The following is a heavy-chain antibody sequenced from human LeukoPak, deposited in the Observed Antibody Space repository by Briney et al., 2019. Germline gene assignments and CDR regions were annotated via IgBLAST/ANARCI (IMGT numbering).Heavy chain of an antibody. CDR3: AKGSGGSRNSIYYFDY. V-gene: IGHV3-23*01. D-gene: IGHD2-15*01. Sequence: GGSLRLSCAASGFTFSSYAMSWVRQAPGKGLEWVSAISGSGGSTYYADSVKGRFTISRDNSKNTLYLQMNSLRVEDTAVYYCAKGSGGSRNSIYYFDYWGQGTLVTVSS. CDR1: GFTFSSYA. CDR2: ISGSGGST. J-gene: IGHJ4*02.